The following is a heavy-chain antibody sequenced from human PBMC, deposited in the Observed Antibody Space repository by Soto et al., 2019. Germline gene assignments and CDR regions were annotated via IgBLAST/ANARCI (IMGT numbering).Heavy chain of an antibody. CDR1: GGSFSGYY. CDR3: ASSWPGLTSTFDY. CDR2: IYYSGST. Sequence: SETLSLTCAVYGGSFSGYYWSWIRQPPGKGLERIGYIYYSGSTYYNPSLKSRVTISVDTSKNQFSLKLSSVTAADTAVYYCASSWPGLTSTFDYWGQGTLVTVSS. D-gene: IGHD3-10*01. J-gene: IGHJ4*02. V-gene: IGHV4-30-4*08.